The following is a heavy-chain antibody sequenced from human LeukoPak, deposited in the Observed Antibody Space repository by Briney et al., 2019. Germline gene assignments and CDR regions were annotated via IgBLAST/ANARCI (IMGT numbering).Heavy chain of an antibody. CDR3: ARRWSFDY. V-gene: IGHV3-23*01. D-gene: IGHD6-13*01. CDR2: SGSGGST. Sequence: GGSLRLSCAASGFTFSSYAMSWVRQPPGKGLEWVSVSGSGGSTYYADSVKGRFTISRDNSKNTLYLQMNSLRAEDTAVYYCARRWSFDYWGQGTLVTVSS. CDR1: GFTFSSYA. J-gene: IGHJ4*02.